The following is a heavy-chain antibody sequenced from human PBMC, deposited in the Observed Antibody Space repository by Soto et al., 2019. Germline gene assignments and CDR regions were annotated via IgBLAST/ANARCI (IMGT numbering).Heavy chain of an antibody. Sequence: EVQLVESGGGLVQPGGSLRLSCAASGFSFADHFMDWVRQGPGKGLEWVGRTRNKFNGYSTEYARSVTGRFTISRDDSHNSLYLQMDSLNTEDSAVYHCAREAMNDGQNQIRYFDVWGRGTLVTVSS. CDR2: TRNKFNGYST. J-gene: IGHJ2*01. CDR1: GFSFADHF. V-gene: IGHV3-72*01. CDR3: AREAMNDGQNQIRYFDV. D-gene: IGHD3-16*01.